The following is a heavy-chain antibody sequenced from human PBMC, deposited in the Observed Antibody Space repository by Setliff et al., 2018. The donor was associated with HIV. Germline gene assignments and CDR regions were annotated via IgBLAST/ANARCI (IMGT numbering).Heavy chain of an antibody. Sequence: GGSLRLSCAASGFTFSNYWMSWVRQAPGKGLEWVANIKQDGSYIHYADSVKGRFTMSRDNAKNLVYLEMNSLKVEDTAVYYCARDATRGGDFDFWGQGTLVTVSS. J-gene: IGHJ4*02. D-gene: IGHD1-26*01. CDR1: GFTFSNYW. CDR2: IKQDGSYI. CDR3: ARDATRGGDFDF. V-gene: IGHV3-7*01.